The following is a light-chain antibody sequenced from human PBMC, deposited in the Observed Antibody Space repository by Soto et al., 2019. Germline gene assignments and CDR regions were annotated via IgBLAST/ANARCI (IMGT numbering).Light chain of an antibody. Sequence: IQFTQSPSSLSASVRDRVTITCRASRGISRYLAWYQQKPGKAPKLIVYSASTLQSGVPSRFSGSGSGPDFTLTISSLQSEDSATYFCQQLNSYPQPFGQGTRLESK. CDR3: QQLNSYPQP. CDR2: SAS. J-gene: IGKJ5*01. CDR1: RGISRY. V-gene: IGKV1-9*01.